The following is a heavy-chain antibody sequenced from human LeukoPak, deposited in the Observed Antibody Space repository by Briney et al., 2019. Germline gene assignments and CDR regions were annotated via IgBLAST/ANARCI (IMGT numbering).Heavy chain of an antibody. CDR3: ARAAEEDTGFYYYYMDV. V-gene: IGHV4-59*01. CDR1: GGSISSYY. J-gene: IGHJ6*03. CDR2: IYYSGST. Sequence: PSETLSLTCTVSGGSISSYYWSWIRQPPGKGLEWIGCIYYSGSTNYNPSLKSRVTISVDTSKNQFSLKLSAVTAADTAVYYCARAAEEDTGFYYYYMDVWGKGTTVTVSS.